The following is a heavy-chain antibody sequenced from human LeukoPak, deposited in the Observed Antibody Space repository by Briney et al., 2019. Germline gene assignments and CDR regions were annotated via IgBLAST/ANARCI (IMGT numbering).Heavy chain of an antibody. J-gene: IGHJ5*02. CDR1: GFTFSSYS. D-gene: IGHD6-19*01. CDR3: AKPSVSGTGRSWFDG. CDR2: ISGSAGNT. V-gene: IGHV3-23*01. Sequence: GGSLRLSCAASGFTFSSYSMTWVRLAPGKGLEWVSVISGSAGNTVYADSVKGRFTISRDNYKNAVYLQMNSLRAEDTAVYYCAKPSVSGTGRSWFDGWGQGTLVTVYS.